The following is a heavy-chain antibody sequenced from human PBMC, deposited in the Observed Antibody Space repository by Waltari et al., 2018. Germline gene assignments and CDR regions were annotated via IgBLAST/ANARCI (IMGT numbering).Heavy chain of an antibody. V-gene: IGHV1-45*02. D-gene: IGHD3-10*01. Sequence: QMQLVQSGAEVKKTGSSVKVSYKASGYTFTYRYLHWVRQAPGQALEWMGWITPFNGNTNYAQKFQDRVTITRDRSMSTAYMELSSLRSEDTAMYYCAADQGVDAFDIWGQGTMVTVSS. J-gene: IGHJ3*02. CDR2: ITPFNGNT. CDR1: GYTFTYRY. CDR3: AADQGVDAFDI.